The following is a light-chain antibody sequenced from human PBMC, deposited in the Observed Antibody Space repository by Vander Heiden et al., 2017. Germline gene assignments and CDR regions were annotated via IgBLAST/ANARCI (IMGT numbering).Light chain of an antibody. V-gene: IGKV1-39*01. Sequence: DIQMTQSPSSLSASVGDRVTITCRASQSISSYLNWYQQKPGKAPKLLIYAASSLHSGVPSRFSGSASATDFTLTISMLHPEDFATYYCQRSDSTPPTFGQGTKVEIK. CDR2: AAS. J-gene: IGKJ1*01. CDR1: QSISSY. CDR3: QRSDSTPPT.